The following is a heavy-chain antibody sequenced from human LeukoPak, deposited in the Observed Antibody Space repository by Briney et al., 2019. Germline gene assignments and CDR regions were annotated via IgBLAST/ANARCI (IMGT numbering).Heavy chain of an antibody. V-gene: IGHV3-53*01. CDR1: GFTVSSNY. CDR3: ARGGSYLSAFDI. D-gene: IGHD1-26*01. J-gene: IGHJ3*02. CDR2: IYSGGST. Sequence: RSGGSLRLSCAASGFTVSSNYMSWVRQAPGKGLEWVSIIYSGGSTFYADSVKGRLTISRDNSKNTLYLQMNSLRAEDTAVYYCARGGSYLSAFDIWGQGTMVTVSS.